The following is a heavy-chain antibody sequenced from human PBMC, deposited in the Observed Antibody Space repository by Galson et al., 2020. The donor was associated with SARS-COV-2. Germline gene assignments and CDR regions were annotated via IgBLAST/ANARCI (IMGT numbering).Heavy chain of an antibody. Sequence: TSETLSLTCAVFGESFSGHFWTWIRQPPGNGLEWIGEVSHGGGANYNASLKSRVTISEDTSKNQFSLKLNAVTAPDTAVYYCARRINLIRGVITSGTIDYWGQGTLVTVSS. J-gene: IGHJ4*02. CDR1: GESFSGHF. CDR2: VSHGGGA. D-gene: IGHD3-10*01. V-gene: IGHV4-34*01. CDR3: ARRINLIRGVITSGTIDY.